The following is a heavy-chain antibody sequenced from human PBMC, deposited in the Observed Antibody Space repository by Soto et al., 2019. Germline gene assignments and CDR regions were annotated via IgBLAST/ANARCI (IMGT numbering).Heavy chain of an antibody. V-gene: IGHV3-11*06. CDR1: GYTITDHY. J-gene: IGHJ4*02. D-gene: IGHD2-2*02. CDR3: ATNIHLDF. Sequence: LRLSCEVSGYTITDHYMTWIRQVPGKGLEWVSYISSDSVYTNYADSVKGRFTISRDNAKNSLYLELNSLRAEDTAVYHCATNIHLDFWGQGTQVTVSS. CDR2: ISSDSVYT.